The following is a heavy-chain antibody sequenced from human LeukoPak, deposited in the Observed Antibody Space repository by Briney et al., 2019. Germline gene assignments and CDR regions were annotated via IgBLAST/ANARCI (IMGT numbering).Heavy chain of an antibody. V-gene: IGHV4-59*08. Sequence: SETLSLTCTVSGGSISSYYWSWLRQPPGKGLEWIGYIYYSGSTNYNPSLKSRVTISVDTSKNQFSLKLSSVTAADTAVYYCARHGAAAGPGDYWGQGTLVTVSS. D-gene: IGHD6-13*01. CDR2: IYYSGST. CDR3: ARHGAAAGPGDY. CDR1: GGSISSYY. J-gene: IGHJ4*02.